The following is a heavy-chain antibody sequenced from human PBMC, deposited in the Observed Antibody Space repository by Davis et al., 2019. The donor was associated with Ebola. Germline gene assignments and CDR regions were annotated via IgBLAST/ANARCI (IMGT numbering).Heavy chain of an antibody. CDR1: GGSFSGYY. J-gene: IGHJ5*02. V-gene: IGHV4-34*01. CDR2: INHSGST. CDR3: ARAIWRYCSSTSCPRRFDP. Sequence: SETLSLTCAVYGGSFSGYYWRWIRQPPGKGLEWIGEINHSGSTNYNPSLKSRVTISVDTSKNQFSLKLSSVTAADTAVYYCARAIWRYCSSTSCPRRFDPWGQGTLVTVSS. D-gene: IGHD2-2*01.